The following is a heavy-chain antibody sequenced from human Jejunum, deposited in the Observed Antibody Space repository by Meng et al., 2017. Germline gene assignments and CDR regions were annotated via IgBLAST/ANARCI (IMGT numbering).Heavy chain of an antibody. V-gene: IGHV4-4*02. CDR1: GDSISSSYW. CDR3: ARDFEALNGV. Sequence: QGQLQESGPGLVKPWGTLSLTCAVSGDSISSSYWWSWVRQSPGKGLEWIGEIYHSGTTNYNPSLKSRVTLSVDKSKNQFSLNLSSVTAADTAVYFCARDFEALNGVWGQGTLVTVPQ. CDR2: IYHSGTT. J-gene: IGHJ1*01. D-gene: IGHD2-8*01.